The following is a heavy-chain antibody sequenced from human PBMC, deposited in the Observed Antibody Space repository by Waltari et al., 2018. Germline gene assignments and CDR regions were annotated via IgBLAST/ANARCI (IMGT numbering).Heavy chain of an antibody. CDR2: IYSGGST. D-gene: IGHD7-27*01. Sequence: EVQLVASGGGLIQPGGSMRLSWAASGFPVSSNYMGWVRQAPGKGLECVSVIYSGGSTYYADSVKGRFTISRDNSKNTLYLQMNSLRAEDTAVYYCARDPHGLNGVDWGQGTLVTVSS. V-gene: IGHV3-53*01. CDR3: ARDPHGLNGVD. J-gene: IGHJ4*02. CDR1: GFPVSSNY.